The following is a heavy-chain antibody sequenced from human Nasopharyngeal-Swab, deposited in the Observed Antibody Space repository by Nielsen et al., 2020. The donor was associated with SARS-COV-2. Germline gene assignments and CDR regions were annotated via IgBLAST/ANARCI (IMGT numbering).Heavy chain of an antibody. Sequence: GESLKISCAASGFTFSSYAMGWVRQAPGKGLEWVSAISGSGGSTYYADSVKGRFTISRDNSKNTLYLQMNSLRAEDTAVYYCAKHGLLWFGELSRWFDPWGQGTLVTVSS. CDR3: AKHGLLWFGELSRWFDP. V-gene: IGHV3-23*01. D-gene: IGHD3-10*01. CDR2: ISGSGGST. CDR1: GFTFSSYA. J-gene: IGHJ5*02.